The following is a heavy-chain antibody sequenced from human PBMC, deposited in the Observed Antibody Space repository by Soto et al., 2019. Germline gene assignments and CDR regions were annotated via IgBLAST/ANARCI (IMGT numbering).Heavy chain of an antibody. CDR3: TTGSVEGV. J-gene: IGHJ6*02. CDR1: DFTFIDSW. Sequence: EVQLVESGGDLVKPGGSLTLSCAASDFTFIDSWMNWVRQAPGKGLEWVGRVKTKAQGETTDYAAPVKGRFTIPRDDSTYTLYLHMRSLKADDTAVYYCTTGSVEGVWGHGTTVTVSS. D-gene: IGHD2-15*01. CDR2: VKTKAQGETT. V-gene: IGHV3-15*07.